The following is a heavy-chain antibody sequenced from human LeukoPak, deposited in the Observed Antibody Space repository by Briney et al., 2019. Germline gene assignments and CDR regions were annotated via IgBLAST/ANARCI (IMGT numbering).Heavy chain of an antibody. J-gene: IGHJ3*02. Sequence: PSETLSLTCTVSGGSISSYYWSWIRQPPGKGLEWIGYIYYGGSTNYNPSLKSRVTISVDTSKNQFSLKLSSVTAADTAVYYCARVLPNYYDSSGYLLGAFDIWGQGTMVTVSS. V-gene: IGHV4-59*01. D-gene: IGHD3-22*01. CDR2: IYYGGST. CDR1: GGSISSYY. CDR3: ARVLPNYYDSSGYLLGAFDI.